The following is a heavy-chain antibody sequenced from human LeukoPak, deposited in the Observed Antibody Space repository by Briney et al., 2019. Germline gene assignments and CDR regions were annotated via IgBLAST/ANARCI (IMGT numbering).Heavy chain of an antibody. Sequence: SETLSLTRAVYGGSFSGYYWSWIRQPPGKGLEWIGEINHSGSTNYDPSLKSRVTISVDTSKNQFSLKLSSVTAADTAVYYCARSYPRRVWYFDLWGRGTLVTVSS. CDR3: ARSYPRRVWYFDL. CDR1: GGSFSGYY. V-gene: IGHV4-34*01. J-gene: IGHJ2*01. CDR2: INHSGST. D-gene: IGHD6-6*01.